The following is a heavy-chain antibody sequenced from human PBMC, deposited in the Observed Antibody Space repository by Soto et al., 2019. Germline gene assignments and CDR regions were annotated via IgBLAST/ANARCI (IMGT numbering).Heavy chain of an antibody. CDR1: GFIFSSYG. J-gene: IGHJ6*02. D-gene: IGHD1-1*01. CDR3: ARSTTWAPNYYYYALDV. V-gene: IGHV3-30*03. CDR2: ISYDENNK. Sequence: QVQLVESGGGVVQPGRSLRLSCAASGFIFSSYGMHWVRQAPGKGLEWVAVISYDENNKHYADSVKGRFTISRDNSKNTLYLQMNSLRVEDTDVYYCARSTTWAPNYYYYALDVWGQGTTVTVSS.